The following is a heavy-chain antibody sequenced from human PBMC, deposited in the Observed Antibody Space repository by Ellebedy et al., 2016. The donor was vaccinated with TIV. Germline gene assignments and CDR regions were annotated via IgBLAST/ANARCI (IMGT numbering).Heavy chain of an antibody. V-gene: IGHV1-8*01. CDR1: GYTFTSYD. J-gene: IGHJ5*02. D-gene: IGHD1-20*01. CDR3: ARSPGGPGLRITNNWFDP. Sequence: ASVKVSCXASGYTFTSYDINWVRQATGQGLEWMGWMNPNSGNTGYAQKFQGRVTMTRNTSISTAYMELRSLRSDDTAVYYCARSPGGPGLRITNNWFDPWGQGTLVTVSS. CDR2: MNPNSGNT.